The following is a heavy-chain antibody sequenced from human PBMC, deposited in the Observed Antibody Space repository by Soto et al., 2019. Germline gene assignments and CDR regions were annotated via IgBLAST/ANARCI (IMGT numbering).Heavy chain of an antibody. CDR3: SRAGLGNYCGGDSCYSLDD. CDR1: GIIFKTST. J-gene: IGHJ4*02. D-gene: IGHD2-15*01. V-gene: IGHV3-30*14. CDR2: ISYRGDTS. Sequence: QVQVVESGGGVVQPGESLRLSCVVDGIIFKTSTMHWVRQAPGKGLESVAAISYRGDTSYYADSVEGRFTVSRDNSKKTVYLQRTVLRPEDTALYYCSRAGLGNYCGGDSCYSLDDCGPGTLVTVSS.